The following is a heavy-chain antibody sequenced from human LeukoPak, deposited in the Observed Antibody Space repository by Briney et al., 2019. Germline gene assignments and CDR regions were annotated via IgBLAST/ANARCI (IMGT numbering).Heavy chain of an antibody. V-gene: IGHV1-2*06. CDR3: ARAKYCSSTSCYGNWFDP. CDR2: INPNSGGT. D-gene: IGHD2-2*01. CDR1: GYTFTGYY. Sequence: ASVKVSCKTSGYTFTGYYIHWVRQAPGQGLEWMGRINPNSGGTNYAQKFQGRVTMARDTSISTAYMELSRLRSDDTAVYYCARAKYCSSTSCYGNWFDPWGQGTLVTVSS. J-gene: IGHJ5*02.